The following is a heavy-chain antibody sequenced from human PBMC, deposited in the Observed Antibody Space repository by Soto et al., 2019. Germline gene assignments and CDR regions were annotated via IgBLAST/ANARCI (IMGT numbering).Heavy chain of an antibody. CDR1: GYSFTSYW. CDR2: IYPGDSDT. D-gene: IGHD3-22*01. V-gene: IGHV5-51*01. CDR3: ARLSYYDSSGYYYHGNWFDS. Sequence: PGESLKIPCKGSGYSFTSYWIGWVRQMPGKGLEWMGIIYPGDSDTRYSPSFQGQVTISADKSISTAYLQWSSLKASDTAMYYCARLSYYDSSGYYYHGNWFDSWGQGTLVTVSS. J-gene: IGHJ5*01.